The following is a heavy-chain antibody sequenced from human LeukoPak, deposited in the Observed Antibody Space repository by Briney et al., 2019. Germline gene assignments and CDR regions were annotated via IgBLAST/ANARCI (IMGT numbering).Heavy chain of an antibody. D-gene: IGHD2-2*01. CDR1: GFTVSSNY. J-gene: IGHJ4*02. Sequence: GGSLRLSCAASGFTVSSNYMSWVRQAPGKGLEWVSVIYSGGSTYYADSVKGRFTISRDNSKSTLYIQMNSLRTEDTAVYYCARSVSSRFTSPRRPYYFDSWGQGTLVTVSS. V-gene: IGHV3-53*01. CDR2: IYSGGST. CDR3: ARSVSSRFTSPRRPYYFDS.